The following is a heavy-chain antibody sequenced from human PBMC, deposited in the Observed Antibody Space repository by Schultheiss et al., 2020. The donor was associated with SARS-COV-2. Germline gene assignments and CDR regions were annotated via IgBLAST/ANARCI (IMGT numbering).Heavy chain of an antibody. J-gene: IGHJ4*02. V-gene: IGHV4-34*01. CDR2: INHSGST. CDR1: GGSISSYY. Sequence: GSLRLSCTVSGGSISSYYWSWIRQPPGKGLEWIGEINHSGSTNYNPSLKSRVTISVDTSKNQFSLKLSSVTAADTAVYYCARHVPGRGGVVDYWGQGTLVTVSS. D-gene: IGHD3-10*02. CDR3: ARHVPGRGGVVDY.